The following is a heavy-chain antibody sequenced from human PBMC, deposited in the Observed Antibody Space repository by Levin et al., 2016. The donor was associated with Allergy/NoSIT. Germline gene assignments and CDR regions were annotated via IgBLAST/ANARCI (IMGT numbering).Heavy chain of an antibody. J-gene: IGHJ4*02. CDR2: ISSSSSTI. CDR3: ASDLRGY. V-gene: IGHV3-48*02. Sequence: VRQAPGKGLEWVSYISSSSSTIYYADSVKGRFTISRDNAKNSLYLQMNSLRDEDTAVYYCASDLRGYWGQGTLVTVSS.